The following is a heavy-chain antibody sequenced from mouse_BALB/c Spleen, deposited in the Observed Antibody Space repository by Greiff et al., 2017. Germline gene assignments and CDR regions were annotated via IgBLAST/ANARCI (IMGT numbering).Heavy chain of an antibody. CDR1: GYTFTDYN. CDR3: AREDRNDGYHYAMDY. D-gene: IGHD2-3*01. J-gene: IGHJ4*01. CDR2: IYPYNGGT. Sequence: VHVKQSGPELVKPGASVKISCKASGYTFTDYNMHWVKQSHGKSLEWIGYIYPYNGGTGYNQKFKSKATLTVDNSSSTAYMELRSLTSEDSAVYYCAREDRNDGYHYAMDYWGQGTSVTVSS. V-gene: IGHV1S29*02.